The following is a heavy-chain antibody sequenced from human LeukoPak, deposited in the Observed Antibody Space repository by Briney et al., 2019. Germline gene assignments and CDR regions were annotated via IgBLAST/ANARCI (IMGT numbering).Heavy chain of an antibody. J-gene: IGHJ3*02. D-gene: IGHD3-16*01. CDR1: GFIFRNYR. V-gene: IGHV3-7*01. CDR2: IQQDGSEK. CDR3: AGSWGYRALDI. Sequence: GGSLRLSCAASGFIFRNYRMSWVRQAPGKGLEWVANIQQDGSEKSYVDSVKGRFTISRDNARSSLYLQMDSLRAEDTALYYCAGSWGYRALDIWGQGTMVTVSS.